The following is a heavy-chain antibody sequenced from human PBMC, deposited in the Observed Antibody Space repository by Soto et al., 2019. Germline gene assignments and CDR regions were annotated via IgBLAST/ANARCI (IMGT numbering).Heavy chain of an antibody. CDR3: AKVTGYCSSTSCSRDYYYYYGMDV. CDR1: GFTFSSYG. V-gene: IGHV3-30*18. D-gene: IGHD2-2*01. J-gene: IGHJ6*02. Sequence: GGSLRLSCAASGFTFSSYGMHWVRQAPGKGLEWVAVISDDGSNKYYADSVKGRFTISRDNSKNTLYLQMNSLRAEDTAVYYCAKVTGYCSSTSCSRDYYYYYGMDVWGQGTKVTVSS. CDR2: ISDDGSNK.